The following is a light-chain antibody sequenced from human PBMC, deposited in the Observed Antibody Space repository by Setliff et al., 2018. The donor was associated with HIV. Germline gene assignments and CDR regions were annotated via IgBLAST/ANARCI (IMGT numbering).Light chain of an antibody. V-gene: IGLV2-14*01. CDR3: SSYTNSVPRV. Sequence: QSALTQPASVSGSPGQSITISCTGTSSDVGGHNYVSWYQHHPGKAPKVMIYEVSNRPSGVSNRFSGSKSGNTATLTISGLQAEDEADYYCSSYTNSVPRVFGTGTKGTVL. CDR1: SSDVGGHNY. J-gene: IGLJ1*01. CDR2: EVS.